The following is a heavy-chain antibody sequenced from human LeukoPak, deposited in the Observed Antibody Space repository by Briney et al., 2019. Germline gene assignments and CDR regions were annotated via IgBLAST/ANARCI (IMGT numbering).Heavy chain of an antibody. J-gene: IGHJ4*02. CDR2: IYYSGSP. V-gene: IGHV4-39*07. CDR3: ARARYFDWSYDY. D-gene: IGHD3-9*01. Sequence: SETLSLTCTVSGGSITSSSYYWGWIRQPPGKGLEWIGSIYYSGSPYYNPSLKSRVTISLDTSKKQFSQKLSSVTAADTAVYYCARARYFDWSYDYWGQGTLVTVSS. CDR1: GGSITSSSYY.